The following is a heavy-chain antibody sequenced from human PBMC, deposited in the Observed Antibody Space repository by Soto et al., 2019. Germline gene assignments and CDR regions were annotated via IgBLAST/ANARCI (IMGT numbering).Heavy chain of an antibody. J-gene: IGHJ5*02. Sequence: ASVKVSCKASGGTFSSYAISWVRQAPGQGLEWMGWINPNSGGTNYAQKFQGRVTMTRDTSISTAYRELSRLRSADTAVYYCARNIVVVPAALAWFDPWGQGTLVTVSS. V-gene: IGHV1-2*02. CDR3: ARNIVVVPAALAWFDP. CDR2: INPNSGGT. CDR1: GGTFSSYA. D-gene: IGHD2-2*01.